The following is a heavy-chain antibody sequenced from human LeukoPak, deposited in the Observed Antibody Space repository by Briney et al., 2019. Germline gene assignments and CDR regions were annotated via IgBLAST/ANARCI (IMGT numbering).Heavy chain of an antibody. CDR3: AKPYAGVVFDY. J-gene: IGHJ4*02. CDR1: GFTFSSSA. V-gene: IGHV3-23*01. D-gene: IGHD3-10*01. Sequence: GGSLRLSCVASGFTFSSSAMSWVRQAPGKGLEWVSAISGSGGSTYYADSVKGRFTISRDNSKNTLYLQMNSLRAEDTAVYYCAKPYAGVVFDYWGQGTLVTVSS. CDR2: ISGSGGST.